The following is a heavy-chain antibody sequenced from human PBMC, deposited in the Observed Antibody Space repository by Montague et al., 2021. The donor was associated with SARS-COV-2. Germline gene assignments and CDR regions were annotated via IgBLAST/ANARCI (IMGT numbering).Heavy chain of an antibody. V-gene: IGHV4-34*01. CDR1: GGSFSGYY. CDR2: INHSGST. Sequence: SETLSLTCAVYGGSFSGYYWSWIRKPPGKGLEWIGEINHSGSTNXNPSLKSRVTISVDTSKNQFSLKLRSVTAADTAVYYCARGSWHIVVVTAIRDGYYGMDVWGQGTTVTVSS. D-gene: IGHD2-21*02. CDR3: ARGSWHIVVVTAIRDGYYGMDV. J-gene: IGHJ6*02.